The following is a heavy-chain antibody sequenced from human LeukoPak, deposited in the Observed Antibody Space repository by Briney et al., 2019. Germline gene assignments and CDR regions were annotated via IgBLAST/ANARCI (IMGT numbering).Heavy chain of an antibody. CDR2: IRYDGSNK. CDR1: GFTFSSYG. J-gene: IGHJ6*03. V-gene: IGHV3-30*02. D-gene: IGHD3-22*01. Sequence: PGGSLRLSCAGSGFTFSSYGMHWVRQAPGKGLEWVAFIRYDGSNKYYADSVKGRFTISRDNSKNTLYLQMNCLRAEDTAVYYCARGPNYYDSGFMDVWGKGTTVTVSS. CDR3: ARGPNYYDSGFMDV.